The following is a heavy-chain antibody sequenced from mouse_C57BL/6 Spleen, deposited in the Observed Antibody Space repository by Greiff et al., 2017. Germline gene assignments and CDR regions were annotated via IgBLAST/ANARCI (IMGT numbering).Heavy chain of an antibody. CDR1: GYTFTSYW. J-gene: IGHJ4*01. V-gene: IGHV1-53*01. CDR3: AYDGYLYAMDY. Sequence: QVQLKQPGTELVKPGASVKLSCKASGYTFTSYWMHWVKQRPGQGLEWIGNINPSNGGTNYNEKFKSKAALTVDKSSSTAYMQLSSLTSEDSAVYYCAYDGYLYAMDYWGQGTSVTVSS. CDR2: INPSNGGT. D-gene: IGHD2-3*01.